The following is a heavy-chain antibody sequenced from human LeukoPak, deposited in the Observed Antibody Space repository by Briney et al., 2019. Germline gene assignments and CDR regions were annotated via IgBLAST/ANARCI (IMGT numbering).Heavy chain of an antibody. V-gene: IGHV4-39*07. CDR1: GGSISSSSYY. CDR2: IYYSGST. J-gene: IGHJ4*02. Sequence: SETLSLTCTVSGGSISSSSYYWGWIRQPPGKGLEWIGSIYYSGSTYYNPSLKSRVTISVDTSKNQFSLKLSSVTAADTAVYYCARRAPDGYNLRAYFDYWGQGTLVTVSS. D-gene: IGHD5-24*01. CDR3: ARRAPDGYNLRAYFDY.